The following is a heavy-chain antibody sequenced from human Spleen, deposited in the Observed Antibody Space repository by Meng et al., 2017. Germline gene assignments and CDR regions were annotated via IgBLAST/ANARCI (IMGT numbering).Heavy chain of an antibody. V-gene: IGHV3-74*01. J-gene: IGHJ6*02. CDR1: GFTFSRNW. CDR2: VNGEGSGT. Sequence: GESLKISCAASGFTFSRNWMHWVRQTPGKGLVWVSHVNGEGSGTSYADSVKGRFTISRDNAKNSLYLQMDSLRAEDTAVYYCASPVYDSSGFSVYYYYDMDVWGQGTTVTVSS. D-gene: IGHD3-22*01. CDR3: ASPVYDSSGFSVYYYYDMDV.